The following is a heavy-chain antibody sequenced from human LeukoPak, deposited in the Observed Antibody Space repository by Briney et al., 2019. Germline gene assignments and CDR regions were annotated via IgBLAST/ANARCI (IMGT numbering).Heavy chain of an antibody. V-gene: IGHV3-23*01. CDR1: GFTFSSYA. CDR2: ISGSGGST. D-gene: IGHD2-8*01. Sequence: GGSLRLSCAASGFTFSSYAMSWVRQAPGKGLEWVSAISGSGGSTLYADSVKGRFTISRDNSKNTLYLQMTSLRAEDTATYYCAKKRGVAGPQFDNWGQGTLVTVSS. CDR3: AKKRGVAGPQFDN. J-gene: IGHJ4*02.